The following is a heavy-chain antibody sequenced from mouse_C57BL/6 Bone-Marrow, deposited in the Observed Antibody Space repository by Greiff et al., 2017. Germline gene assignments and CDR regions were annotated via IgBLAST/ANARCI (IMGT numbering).Heavy chain of an antibody. Sequence: VQLQQSGPELVKPGASVKMSCKASGYTFTDYNMHWVKQSHGKSLEWIGYINPNNGGTSYNPKFKGKATLTVNKSSSTAYLELRSLTSEDSAVYYFASDDFTVFYYAMDYWGQGTSVTVSS. CDR1: GYTFTDYN. D-gene: IGHD2-4*01. J-gene: IGHJ4*01. V-gene: IGHV1-22*01. CDR3: ASDDFTVFYYAMDY. CDR2: INPNNGGT.